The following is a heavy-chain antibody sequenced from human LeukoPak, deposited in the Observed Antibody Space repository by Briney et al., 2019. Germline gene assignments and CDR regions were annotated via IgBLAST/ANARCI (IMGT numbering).Heavy chain of an antibody. J-gene: IGHJ4*02. CDR2: IYYSGSA. CDR3: ARVWTGNGWAIDY. CDR1: GGSINNYY. Sequence: SETLSLTCTVSGGSINNYYWSWVRQPPGKGLEWIGYIYYSGSANYNPPLKSRVTISVDTSKSQFSLKLSSMTGADTAVYYCARVWTGNGWAIDYWGQGTLVTVSS. D-gene: IGHD6-19*01. V-gene: IGHV4-59*01.